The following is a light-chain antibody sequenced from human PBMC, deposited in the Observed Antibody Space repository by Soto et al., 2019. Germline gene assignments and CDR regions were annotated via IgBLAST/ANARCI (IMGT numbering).Light chain of an antibody. V-gene: IGKV3-11*01. CDR2: DAS. J-gene: IGKJ1*01. CDR1: QTVSTF. Sequence: EIVLTQSPDTLSLSPGERATLSCRASQTVSTFLAWYQQKPGQAPRLIVYDASKRAPGIPTRFIGSESGTDFTLTVSTLEPEDVALYCCQQRSGWQRLGRGAKVDTK. CDR3: QQRSGWQR.